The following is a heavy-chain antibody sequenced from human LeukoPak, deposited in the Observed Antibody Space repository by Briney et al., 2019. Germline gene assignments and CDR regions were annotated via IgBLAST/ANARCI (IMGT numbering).Heavy chain of an antibody. CDR1: GGSISSGSYY. CDR2: INHSGST. V-gene: IGHV4-39*07. J-gene: IGHJ4*02. D-gene: IGHD3-3*01. Sequence: SETLSLTCTVSGGSISSGSYYWSWIRQPPGKGLEWIGEINHSGSTNYNPSLKSRVTISVDTSKNQFSLKLSSVTAADTAVYYCARIIRSRITIFGVAGSFDYWGQGTLVTVSS. CDR3: ARIIRSRITIFGVAGSFDY.